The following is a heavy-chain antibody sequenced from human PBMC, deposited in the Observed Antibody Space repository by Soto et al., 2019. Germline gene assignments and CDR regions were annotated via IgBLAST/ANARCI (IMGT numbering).Heavy chain of an antibody. D-gene: IGHD6-25*01. CDR1: GVPFSSYG. CDR2: IWYDGSNK. V-gene: IGHV3-33*01. Sequence: GVSLSLPGPASGVPFSSYGMHWVSQAPGKGLEWVAVIWYDGSNKYYADSVKGRFTISRDNSKNTLYLQMNSLRAEDTAVYYCARDRPQRGVAPLGQGTLVTVSS. J-gene: IGHJ5*02. CDR3: ARDRPQRGVAP.